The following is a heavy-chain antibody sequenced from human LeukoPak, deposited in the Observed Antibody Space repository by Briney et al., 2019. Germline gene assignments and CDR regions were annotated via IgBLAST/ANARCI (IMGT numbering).Heavy chain of an antibody. V-gene: IGHV4-39*01. CDR1: GGSISSSRYY. CDR2: IYDGGGT. Sequence: SETLSLTCTVSGGSISSSRYYWGWIRQPPGKGLEWIGSIYDGGGTYYNPSLKSRVTISVDTSKNQFSLKLSSVTAADTAVYYCASQWELLSIDYWGQGTLVTVSS. D-gene: IGHD1-26*01. J-gene: IGHJ4*02. CDR3: ASQWELLSIDY.